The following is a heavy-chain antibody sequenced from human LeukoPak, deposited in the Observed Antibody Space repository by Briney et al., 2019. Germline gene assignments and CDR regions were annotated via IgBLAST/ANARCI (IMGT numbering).Heavy chain of an antibody. CDR3: AREEGYCSGGNCYSVHV. V-gene: IGHV1-2*02. CDR1: GYTFSGYY. Sequence: ASVKVSCKASGYTFSGYYMDWVRQAPGQGLEWMGWINPNSGGTNYAQKFQGRVTMTRDTSISTAYMELSRLRSDDTAVYYCAREEGYCSGGNCYSVHVWGQGTLVTVSS. J-gene: IGHJ4*02. D-gene: IGHD2-15*01. CDR2: INPNSGGT.